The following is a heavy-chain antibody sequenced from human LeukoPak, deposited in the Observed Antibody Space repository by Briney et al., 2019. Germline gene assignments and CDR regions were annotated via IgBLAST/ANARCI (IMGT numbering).Heavy chain of an antibody. CDR1: GFTFSSYS. D-gene: IGHD3-16*01. CDR2: ISSSSSTI. J-gene: IGHJ6*03. Sequence: GGSLRLSCAASGFTFSSYSMNWVRQAPGKGLEWVSYISSSSSTIYYADSVKGRFTISRDDARNSVYLHLNALRVDDTAVYYCARDLTSAYWSPGGYYYMDVWGKGTAVTVSS. CDR3: ARDLTSAYWSPGGYYYMDV. V-gene: IGHV3-48*01.